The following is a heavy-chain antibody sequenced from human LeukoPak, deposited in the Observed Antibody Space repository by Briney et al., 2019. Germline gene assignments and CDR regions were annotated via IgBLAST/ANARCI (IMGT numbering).Heavy chain of an antibody. Sequence: GGSLRLSCAASGFTFSSYEMNWVRQAPGKGLEWVSYISSSGSTIYYANSVKGRFTISRDNAKNSLYLQMNSLRAEDTAVYYCARDSYYYDSSGYQTSMTAFDYWGQGTLVTVSS. D-gene: IGHD3-22*01. V-gene: IGHV3-48*03. CDR3: ARDSYYYDSSGYQTSMTAFDY. CDR2: ISSSGSTI. J-gene: IGHJ4*02. CDR1: GFTFSSYE.